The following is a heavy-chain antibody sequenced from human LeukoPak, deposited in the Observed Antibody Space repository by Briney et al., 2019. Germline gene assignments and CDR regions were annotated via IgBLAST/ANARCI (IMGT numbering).Heavy chain of an antibody. CDR1: GGSISSGGYY. Sequence: SETLSLTCTVSGGSISSGGYYWSWIRQHPGKGLEWIGYIYYSGSTYYNPSLKSRVTISVDTSKNQFSLKLSSVTAADTAVYYCARGSYYYDSSGYYRFDYWGQGTLVTVSS. CDR2: IYYSGST. CDR3: ARGSYYYDSSGYYRFDY. D-gene: IGHD3-22*01. J-gene: IGHJ4*02. V-gene: IGHV4-31*03.